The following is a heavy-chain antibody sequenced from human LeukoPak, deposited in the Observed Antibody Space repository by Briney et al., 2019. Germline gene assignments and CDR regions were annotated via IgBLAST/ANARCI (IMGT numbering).Heavy chain of an antibody. D-gene: IGHD4-11*01. CDR1: GFTFSSYG. CDR2: IRNDGTNK. CDR3: AKRDDYSNYAFDC. J-gene: IGHJ4*02. V-gene: IGHV3-30*02. Sequence: PGGALRLSCAASGFTFSSYGMHWVRQAPGKELEWVTFIRNDGTNKYYTDSVKGRFTISRDDSKNTLYLQMNSLRAEDTAVYYCAKRDDYSNYAFDCWGQGTLVTVSS.